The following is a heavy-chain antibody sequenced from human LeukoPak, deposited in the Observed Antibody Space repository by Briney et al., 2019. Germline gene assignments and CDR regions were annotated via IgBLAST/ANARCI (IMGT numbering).Heavy chain of an antibody. V-gene: IGHV3-74*01. CDR2: INTDGTST. J-gene: IGHJ6*02. CDR1: GFTFSNSW. Sequence: AGESLRLSCAASGFTFSNSWMQWVRQVPGKGLVWVSRINTDGTSTSYADSVRGRFIISRDNAKNTLYLQMNSLRAEDTAVYYCARPQQGGTTRSHGLDVWGQGTTVTVSS. D-gene: IGHD2-2*01. CDR3: ARPQQGGTTRSHGLDV.